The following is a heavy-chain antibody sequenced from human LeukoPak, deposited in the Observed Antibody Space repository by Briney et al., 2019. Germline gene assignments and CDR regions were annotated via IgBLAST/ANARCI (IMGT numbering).Heavy chain of an antibody. V-gene: IGHV4-39*07. D-gene: IGHD2-15*01. J-gene: IGHJ4*02. CDR3: ASSKRVVVVAAPYYFDY. CDR1: GGSISSSSYY. Sequence: SETLSLTCTVSGGSISSSSYYWGWIRQPPGKGLEWIGSIYYSGSTYYNPSLKSRVTISVDTSKNQFSLKLSSVTAADTAVYYCASSKRVVVVAAPYYFDYWGQGTLVTVSS. CDR2: IYYSGST.